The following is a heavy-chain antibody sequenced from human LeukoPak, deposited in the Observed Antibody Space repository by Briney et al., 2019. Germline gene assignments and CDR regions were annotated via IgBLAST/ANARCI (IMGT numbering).Heavy chain of an antibody. CDR3: ARRWQYN. J-gene: IGHJ4*02. Sequence: GGSLRLSCAASGFTVSSNYMSWVRQAPGKGLEGVSVIYSGGSTYYADSVKGRFTISRDNSQNTLYLQMNSLRAEDTAVYYCARRWQYNWGQGTLVTVSS. V-gene: IGHV3-53*01. D-gene: IGHD4-23*01. CDR1: GFTVSSNY. CDR2: IYSGGST.